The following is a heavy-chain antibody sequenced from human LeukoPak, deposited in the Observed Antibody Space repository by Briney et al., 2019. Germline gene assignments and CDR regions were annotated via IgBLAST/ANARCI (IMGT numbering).Heavy chain of an antibody. CDR2: ISWNSGSI. CDR3: ARDEMATITGVDY. Sequence: PGGSLRLSCAASGFTFDDYAMHWVRQAPGKGLEWVSGISWNSGSIGYADSVKGRFTISRDNAKNTLYLQMNSLRAEDTAVYYCARDEMATITGVDYWGQGTLVTVSS. D-gene: IGHD5-24*01. V-gene: IGHV3-9*01. J-gene: IGHJ4*02. CDR1: GFTFDDYA.